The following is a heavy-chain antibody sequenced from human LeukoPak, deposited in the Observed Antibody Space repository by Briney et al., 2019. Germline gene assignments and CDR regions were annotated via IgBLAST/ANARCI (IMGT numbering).Heavy chain of an antibody. V-gene: IGHV4-59*01. CDR3: AREIAEAYYYGSGSYYNAFDY. J-gene: IGHJ4*02. CDR1: GGSICSYY. Sequence: TSETLSLTCTVSGGSICSYYWSWIRQPPGKGLEWIGYIYYSGSTNYNPSLKSRVTISVDTSKNQFSLKLSSVTAADTAVYYCAREIAEAYYYGSGSYYNAFDYWGQGTLVTVSS. CDR2: IYYSGST. D-gene: IGHD3-10*01.